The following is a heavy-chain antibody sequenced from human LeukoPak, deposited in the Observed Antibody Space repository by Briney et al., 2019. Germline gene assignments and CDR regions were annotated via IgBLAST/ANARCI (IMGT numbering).Heavy chain of an antibody. CDR1: RFTFSSYW. CDR3: ARDFGVIRRS. Sequence: GGSLRLSCATSRFTFSSYWMTWVRQAPGKGLEWVANIKQDGSEKYYVDSVKGRFTISRDNAKNSLYLQMNSLRVEDTAVYYCARDFGVIRRSWGQGTLVSVSS. V-gene: IGHV3-7*01. D-gene: IGHD3-3*01. J-gene: IGHJ5*02. CDR2: IKQDGSEK.